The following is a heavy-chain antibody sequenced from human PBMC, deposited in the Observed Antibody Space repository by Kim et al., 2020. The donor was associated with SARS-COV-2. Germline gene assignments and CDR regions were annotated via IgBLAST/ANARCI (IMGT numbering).Heavy chain of an antibody. CDR3: ARQDEYRYYPYFDS. J-gene: IGHJ4*01. V-gene: IGHV4-39*01. CDR2: VYYTGRT. CDR1: GGSISSPSSF. Sequence: SETLSLTCSVSGGSISSPSSFWAWIRHPPGKGLEWIGTVYYTGRTHYSPSLDSRVTISVDTSNNQFSLKVDSVTAADTAVYYCARQDEYRYYPYFDSW. D-gene: IGHD4-17*01.